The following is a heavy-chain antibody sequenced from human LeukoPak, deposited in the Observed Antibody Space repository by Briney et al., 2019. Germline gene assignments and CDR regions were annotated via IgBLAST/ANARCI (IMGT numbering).Heavy chain of an antibody. J-gene: IGHJ2*01. V-gene: IGHV3-53*01. D-gene: IGHD3-16*02. CDR2: SYSGGSS. CDR3: AREEHYRRYFAL. Sequence: ETLSLTCAVYGGSFSGYYWSWIRQPPGKGLEWVSVSYSGGSSYYADSAKGRFTISRDNSKNTLYLQMNSLRAEDTAVYFCAREEHYRRYFALWGRGTLVTVSS. CDR1: GGSFSGYY.